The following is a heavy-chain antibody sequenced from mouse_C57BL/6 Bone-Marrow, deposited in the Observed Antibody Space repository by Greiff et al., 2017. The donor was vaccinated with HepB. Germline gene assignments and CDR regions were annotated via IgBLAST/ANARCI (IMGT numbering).Heavy chain of an antibody. Sequence: QVQLQQPGAELVKPGASVKLSCKASGYTFTSYWMHWVKQRPGQGLEWIGMIRPNSGSTNYNEKFKSKATLTVDKSSSTAYMQLSSLTSEDSAVYYCARGGWLLWYFDVWGTGTTVTVSS. D-gene: IGHD2-3*01. J-gene: IGHJ1*03. CDR1: GYTFTSYW. CDR3: ARGGWLLWYFDV. CDR2: IRPNSGST. V-gene: IGHV1-64*01.